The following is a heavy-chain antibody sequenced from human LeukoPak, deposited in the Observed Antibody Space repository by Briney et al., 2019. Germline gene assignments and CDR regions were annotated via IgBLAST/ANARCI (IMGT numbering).Heavy chain of an antibody. CDR3: AKDYCSGGSCYNLDY. CDR2: ISYDGSNK. D-gene: IGHD2-15*01. Sequence: GGSLRLSCAASGFTFSSYGMHWVRQAPGKGLEWVAVISYDGSNKYYADSVKGRFTISRDNSKNTLYLQMNSLRAEDTAVYYCAKDYCSGGSCYNLDYWGQGTLVTVSS. CDR1: GFTFSSYG. J-gene: IGHJ4*02. V-gene: IGHV3-30*18.